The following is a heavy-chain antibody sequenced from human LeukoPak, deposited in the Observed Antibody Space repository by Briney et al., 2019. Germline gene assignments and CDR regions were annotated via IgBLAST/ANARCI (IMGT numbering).Heavy chain of an antibody. CDR2: ISGSGGST. CDR3: AKGYSSGWYYFDY. D-gene: IGHD6-19*01. Sequence: GGSLRLSCAASGLTFSSHWMHWVRQAPGKGLEWVSAISGSGGSTYYADSAKGRFTISRDNSKNTLYLQMNSLRAEDTAVYYCAKGYSSGWYYFDYWGQGTLVTVSP. J-gene: IGHJ4*02. V-gene: IGHV3-23*01. CDR1: GLTFSSHW.